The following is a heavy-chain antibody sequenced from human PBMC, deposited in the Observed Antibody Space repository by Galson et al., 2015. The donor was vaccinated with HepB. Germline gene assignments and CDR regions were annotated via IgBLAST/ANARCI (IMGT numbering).Heavy chain of an antibody. CDR2: IKTTSGGGTP. Sequence: SLRLSCAASGFPFNNAWMNWVRQAPGKGLEWVGRIKTTSGGGTPDYAAPAKGRFTISRDDSKNTLYLEMGSLKIEDTGVYYCTTGEGGPRYWGQGTLVTVSS. CDR1: GFPFNNAW. J-gene: IGHJ4*02. V-gene: IGHV3-15*07. CDR3: TTGEGGPRY. D-gene: IGHD2-15*01.